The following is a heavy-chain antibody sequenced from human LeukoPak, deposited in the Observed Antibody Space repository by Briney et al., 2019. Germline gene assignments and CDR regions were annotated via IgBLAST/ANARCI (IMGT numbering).Heavy chain of an antibody. CDR2: IYAGEKI. Sequence: PGGSLRLSCAASGFTFSSYEMNWVRQGPGKGLEWVSVIYAGEKIHYADSVKGRFTISRDNSKNTVYLQMNSLRDEDTALYYCATIGTGDYRVDSWGQGTLVTVSS. J-gene: IGHJ4*02. D-gene: IGHD3/OR15-3a*01. V-gene: IGHV3-66*01. CDR3: ATIGTGDYRVDS. CDR1: GFTFSSYE.